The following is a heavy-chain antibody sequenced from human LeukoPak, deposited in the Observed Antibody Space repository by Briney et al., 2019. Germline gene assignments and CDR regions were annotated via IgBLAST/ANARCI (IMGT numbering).Heavy chain of an antibody. Sequence: GESLKISCKGSGYSFTSYWIGWVRQMPGKGLEWMGIIYPGDSDTRYSPSFQGQVTISADKSISTAYLQWSSLKASDTAMYYCARHYYYDSSGYYYHNWFDPRGQGTLVTVSS. J-gene: IGHJ5*02. CDR1: GYSFTSYW. V-gene: IGHV5-51*01. CDR2: IYPGDSDT. D-gene: IGHD3-22*01. CDR3: ARHYYYDSSGYYYHNWFDP.